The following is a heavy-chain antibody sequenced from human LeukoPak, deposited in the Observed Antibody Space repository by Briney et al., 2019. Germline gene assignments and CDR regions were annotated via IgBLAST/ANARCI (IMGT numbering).Heavy chain of an antibody. CDR3: ARDHRVDYYDSSGYYYDLNWFDP. V-gene: IGHV1-46*01. CDR1: GGTFSSYA. Sequence: ASVKVSCKASGGTFSSYAISWVRQAPGQGLEWMGIINPSGGSTSYAQKFQGRVTMTRDTSTSTVYMELSSLRSEDTAVYYCARDHRVDYYDSSGYYYDLNWFDPWGQGTLVTVSS. J-gene: IGHJ5*02. D-gene: IGHD3-22*01. CDR2: INPSGGST.